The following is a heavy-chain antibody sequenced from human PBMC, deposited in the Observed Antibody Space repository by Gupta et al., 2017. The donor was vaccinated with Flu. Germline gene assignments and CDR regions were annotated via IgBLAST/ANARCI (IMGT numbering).Heavy chain of an antibody. V-gene: IGHV3-7*04. J-gene: IGHJ4*02. CDR2: IKQDGSEK. CDR3: ARIVTICGVVIIPFDY. CDR1: GFTFSSYW. D-gene: IGHD3-3*01. Sequence: EVQLVESGGGLVQHGGSLRLSCAASGFTFSSYWMSWVRQAPGKGLEWVANIKQDGSEKYYVDAGKGRVTISRDNAKNARYLQMNSLRAEDTAVYYCARIVTICGVVIIPFDYWGQGTLVTVSS.